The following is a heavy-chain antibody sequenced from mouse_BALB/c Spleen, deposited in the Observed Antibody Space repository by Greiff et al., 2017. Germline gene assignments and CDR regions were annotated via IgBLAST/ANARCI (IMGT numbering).Heavy chain of an antibody. CDR1: GYTFTSYW. CDR2: INPSTGYT. V-gene: IGHV1-7*01. J-gene: IGHJ1*01. CDR3: ARSLVKNWYFDV. D-gene: IGHD2-10*02. Sequence: QVQLKESGAELAKPGASVKMSCKASGYTFTSYWMHWVKQRPGQGLEWIGYINPSTGYTEYNQKFKDKATLTADKSSSTAYMQLSSLTSEDSAVYYCARSLVKNWYFDVWGAGTTVTVSS.